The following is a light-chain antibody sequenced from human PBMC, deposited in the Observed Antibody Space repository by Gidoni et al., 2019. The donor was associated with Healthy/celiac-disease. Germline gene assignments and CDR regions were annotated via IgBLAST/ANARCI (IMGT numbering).Light chain of an antibody. Sequence: QSVLTQPPSTSGTPGQRVTISCSGSSSNIGSNTVNWYQQLPGTAPKLLIYSNNQRPSGVPDRFSGSKSGTSASLAISGLQSEDEADYYCAAWDDSLGCFGTGTKVTVL. CDR1: SSNIGSNT. CDR3: AAWDDSLGC. J-gene: IGLJ1*01. V-gene: IGLV1-44*01. CDR2: SNN.